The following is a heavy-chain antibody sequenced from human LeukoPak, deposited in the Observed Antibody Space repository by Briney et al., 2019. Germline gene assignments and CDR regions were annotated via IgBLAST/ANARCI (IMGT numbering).Heavy chain of an antibody. CDR1: GFTFSNHW. J-gene: IGHJ4*01. Sequence: GGSLRLSSAASGFTFSNHWMHWVRQVPGKGLVWVSRSDGGGSSTSYADSVKGRFSISRDNAKSTLYLQMNSLTVEDTAVYYCARGPGSSGGAYVGDYWGRGTLVTVSS. CDR2: SDGGGSST. V-gene: IGHV3-74*01. D-gene: IGHD3-22*01. CDR3: ARGPGSSGGAYVGDY.